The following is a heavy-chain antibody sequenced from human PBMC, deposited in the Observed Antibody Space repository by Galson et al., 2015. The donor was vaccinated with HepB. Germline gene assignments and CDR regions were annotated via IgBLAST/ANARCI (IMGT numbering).Heavy chain of an antibody. D-gene: IGHD3-9*01. CDR1: GDSVSSNSAA. J-gene: IGHJ6*02. CDR3: ARAAWDYDILTGRAYGMDV. V-gene: IGHV6-1*01. Sequence: CAISGDSVSSNSAAWNWIRQSPSRGLEWLGRTYYRSKWYNDYAVSVKSRITINPDTSKSQFSMQLNSVTPEDTAVYYCARAAWDYDILTGRAYGMDVWGQGTTVTVSS. CDR2: TYYRSKWYN.